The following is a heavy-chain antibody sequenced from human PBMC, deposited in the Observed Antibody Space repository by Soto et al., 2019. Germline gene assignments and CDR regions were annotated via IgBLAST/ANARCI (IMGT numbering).Heavy chain of an antibody. CDR2: IYYSGGT. CDR3: ARDDTVGGSLDY. D-gene: IGHD2-15*01. Sequence: PSETLSLTCTVSGGSISSGDYYWSWIRQPPGKGLEWIGYIYYSGGTYYNPSLKSRVTISVDTSKNQFSLKLSSVTAADTAVYYCARDDTVGGSLDYWGQGTLVTVSS. V-gene: IGHV4-30-4*01. J-gene: IGHJ4*02. CDR1: GGSISSGDYY.